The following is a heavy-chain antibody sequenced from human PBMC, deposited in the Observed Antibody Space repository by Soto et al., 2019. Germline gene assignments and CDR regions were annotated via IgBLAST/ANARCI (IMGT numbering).Heavy chain of an antibody. CDR2: ISSSSSYI. J-gene: IGHJ4*02. CDR1: GFTFSSYS. V-gene: IGHV3-21*01. CDR3: ARDLPREIFGVVSVDY. D-gene: IGHD3-3*01. Sequence: GGSLRLSCAASGFTFSSYSMNWVRQAPGKGLEWVSSISSSSSYIYYADSVKGRFTISRDNAKNSLYLQMNSLRAEDTAVYYCARDLPREIFGVVSVDYWGQGTLVTVSS.